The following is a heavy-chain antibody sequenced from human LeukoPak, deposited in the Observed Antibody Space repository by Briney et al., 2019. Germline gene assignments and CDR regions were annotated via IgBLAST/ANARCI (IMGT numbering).Heavy chain of an antibody. V-gene: IGHV4-61*02. CDR2: IYTSGST. CDR1: GGSISSGSYY. Sequence: SETLSLTCTASGGSISSGSYYWSWIRQPAGKGLEWIGRIYTSGSTNYNPSLKSRVTISVDTSKNQFSLKLSSVTAADTAVYYCARDLRNGMDVWGQGTTVTVSS. CDR3: ARDLRNGMDV. J-gene: IGHJ6*02.